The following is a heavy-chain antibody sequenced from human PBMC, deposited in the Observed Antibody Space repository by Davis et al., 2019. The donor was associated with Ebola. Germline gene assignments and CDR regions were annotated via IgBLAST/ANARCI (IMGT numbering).Heavy chain of an antibody. CDR1: GGTFSSYA. CDR3: ARAMYYYDSSATYYFDY. CDR2: ISAYNGNT. V-gene: IGHV1-18*01. Sequence: AASVKVSCKASGGTFSSYAISWVRQAPGQGLEWMGWISAYNGNTNYAQKLQGRVTMTTDTSTSTAYMELRSLRSDDTAVYYCARAMYYYDSSATYYFDYWGQGTLVTVSS. D-gene: IGHD3-22*01. J-gene: IGHJ4*02.